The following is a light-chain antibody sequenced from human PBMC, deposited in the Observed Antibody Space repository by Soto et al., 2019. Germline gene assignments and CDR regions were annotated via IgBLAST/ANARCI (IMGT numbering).Light chain of an antibody. Sequence: QSALTQPASVSGSPGQSITISCTGTSSDVGGYNYVSWYQQHPGKAPKLMIYEVSNRPSGVSNRFSGSKSGNTASLTISGLLAEDEADYYCSSYTSSSTLYVFGTGPKLTVL. CDR1: SSDVGGYNY. CDR2: EVS. V-gene: IGLV2-14*01. CDR3: SSYTSSSTLYV. J-gene: IGLJ1*01.